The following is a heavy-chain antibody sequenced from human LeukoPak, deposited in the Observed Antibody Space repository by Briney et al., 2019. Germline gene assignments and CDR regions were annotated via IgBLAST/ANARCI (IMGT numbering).Heavy chain of an antibody. J-gene: IGHJ6*02. CDR2: ISGSGGST. CDR1: GFTFSSHA. Sequence: GGSLRLSCAASGFTFSSHAMSWVRQVPGKGLEWVSAISGSGGSTYYADSVKGRFSISRDNSKNTLFLQMNSLRAEDTAVYYCAKALFTYYYYGMDVWGPGTTVTVSS. CDR3: AKALFTYYYYGMDV. V-gene: IGHV3-23*01.